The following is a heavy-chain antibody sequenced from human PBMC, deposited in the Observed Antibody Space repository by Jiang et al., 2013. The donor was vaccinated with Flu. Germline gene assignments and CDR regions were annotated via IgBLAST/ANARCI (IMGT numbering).Heavy chain of an antibody. J-gene: IGHJ6*02. Sequence: KGRFTISRDNSKNTLYLQMNSLRAEDTAVYYCARDQSSGYSYGTPYYYYYGMDVWGQGTTVTVSS. CDR3: ARDQSSGYSYGTPYYYYYGMDV. V-gene: IGHV3-30*01. D-gene: IGHD5-18*01.